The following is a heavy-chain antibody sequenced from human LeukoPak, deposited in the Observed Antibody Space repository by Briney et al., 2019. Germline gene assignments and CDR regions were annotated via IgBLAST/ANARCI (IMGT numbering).Heavy chain of an antibody. CDR2: INSDGSST. D-gene: IGHD3-10*01. CDR1: GFTFSSYW. J-gene: IGHJ4*02. Sequence: GGSLRLSCAASGFTFSSYWMHWVRQAPGKGLAWVSRINSDGSSTSYADSVKGRFTISRDNAKNTLYLQMNSLRAEDTAVYYCARSYYGSLDYWGQGTLVTVSS. CDR3: ARSYYGSLDY. V-gene: IGHV3-74*01.